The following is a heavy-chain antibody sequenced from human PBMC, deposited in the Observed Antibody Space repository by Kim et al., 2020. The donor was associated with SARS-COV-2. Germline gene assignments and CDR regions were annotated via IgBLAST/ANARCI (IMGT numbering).Heavy chain of an antibody. CDR1: GYTFTGYY. V-gene: IGHV1-2*06. D-gene: IGHD3-22*01. CDR2: INPNSGGT. Sequence: ASVKVSCKASGYTFTGYYMHWVRQAPGQGLEWMGRINPNSGGTNYAQKFQGRVTMTRDTSISTAYMELSRLRSDDTAVYYCARGAIITHYYYYGMDVWGQGTTVTVSS. CDR3: ARGAIITHYYYYGMDV. J-gene: IGHJ6*02.